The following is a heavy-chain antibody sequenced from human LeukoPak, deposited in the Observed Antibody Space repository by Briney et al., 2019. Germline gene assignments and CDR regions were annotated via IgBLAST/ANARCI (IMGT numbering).Heavy chain of an antibody. Sequence: PGESLRLSCAASGFIFSSFDMHWVRQPTGKGLEWVSGIGTAGDTYFPTSVKGRFTISRENAKNSLYLQINSLRDGDTAVYYCARGLYSGSYFFDLWGQGILVTVPS. CDR2: IGTAGDT. J-gene: IGHJ4*02. CDR3: ARGLYSGSYFFDL. V-gene: IGHV3-13*01. D-gene: IGHD1-26*01. CDR1: GFIFSSFD.